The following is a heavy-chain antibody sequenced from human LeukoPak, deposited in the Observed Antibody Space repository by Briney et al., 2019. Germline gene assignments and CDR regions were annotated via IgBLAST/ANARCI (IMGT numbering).Heavy chain of an antibody. D-gene: IGHD7-27*01. V-gene: IGHV1-18*01. CDR2: ISTYNGNT. CDR1: GYTFTSYG. Sequence: ASVKVSCKASGYTFTSYGLSWVRQAPGQGLEWMGWISTYNGNTNYAQKFQGRVTMTTDTSTSTAYMELRSLRSDDTAVYYCARGPPNWGFDYWGQGTLVTVSS. J-gene: IGHJ4*02. CDR3: ARGPPNWGFDY.